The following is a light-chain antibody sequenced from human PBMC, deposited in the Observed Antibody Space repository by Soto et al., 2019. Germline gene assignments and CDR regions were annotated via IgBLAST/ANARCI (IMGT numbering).Light chain of an antibody. Sequence: QSVLTQPPSVSGAPGQRVTIPCTGSSSNIGSFYDVHWYQQLPGTVPKLLIYGDNNRPSGVPDRFSGSKSGTAASLAITGLKAEDEAHYYCQSYDNSLNHVVFGGGTKLTVL. CDR2: GDN. CDR3: QSYDNSLNHVV. CDR1: SSNIGSFYD. J-gene: IGLJ2*01. V-gene: IGLV1-40*01.